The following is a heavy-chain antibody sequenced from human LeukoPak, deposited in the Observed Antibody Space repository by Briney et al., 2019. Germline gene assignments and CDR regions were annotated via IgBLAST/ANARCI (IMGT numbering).Heavy chain of an antibody. CDR3: AKDLDQWLVIGLDY. V-gene: IGHV3-30*18. CDR2: ISYDGSNK. Sequence: PGGSLRLSCAASGFTFSNYGMNWVRQAPGKGLEWVASISYDGSNKYYADSVKCRFTISRDNSKNTPYLQMNSLRAEATAVYYSAKDLDQWLVIGLDYWGQGTLVTVSS. CDR1: GFTFSNYG. D-gene: IGHD6-19*01. J-gene: IGHJ4*02.